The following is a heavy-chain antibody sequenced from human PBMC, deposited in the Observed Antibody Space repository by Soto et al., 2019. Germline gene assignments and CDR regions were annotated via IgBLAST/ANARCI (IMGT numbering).Heavy chain of an antibody. CDR2: IWYDGSNK. Sequence: QVQLVESGGGVVQLGRSLRLSCAASGFTFSSYGMHWVRQAPGKGLEWVAVIWYDGSNKYYADSVKGRFTISRDNSKNTLYLQMNSLRAEDKAVYYCAREGRSGGYVVEYFQHWGQGTLVTVSS. D-gene: IGHD6-19*01. J-gene: IGHJ1*01. CDR1: GFTFSSYG. CDR3: AREGRSGGYVVEYFQH. V-gene: IGHV3-33*01.